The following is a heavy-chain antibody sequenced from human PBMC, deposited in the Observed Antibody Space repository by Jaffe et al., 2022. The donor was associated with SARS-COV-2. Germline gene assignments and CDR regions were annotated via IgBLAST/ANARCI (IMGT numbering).Heavy chain of an antibody. D-gene: IGHD6-13*01. V-gene: IGHV3-74*01. CDR3: SRGTPGYSNSYFDS. CDR2: INSDGTST. J-gene: IGHJ4*02. CDR1: EFTFSSLW. Sequence: EVQLVESGGGLVQPGGSLRLSCATSEFTFSSLWMHWVRQVPGKGLMWVSRINSDGTSTAYADSVKGRFTISKDNAKNTLYLQMNSLRAEDTAVYYCSRGTPGYSNSYFDSWGQGTLVTVSS.